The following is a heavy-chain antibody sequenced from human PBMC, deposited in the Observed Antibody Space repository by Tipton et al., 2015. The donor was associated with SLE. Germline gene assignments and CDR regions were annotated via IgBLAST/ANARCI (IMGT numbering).Heavy chain of an antibody. CDR3: ARTVGSHRNYYFDY. CDR1: GGSISSYY. D-gene: IGHD1-26*01. Sequence: TLSLTCTVSGGSISSYYWSRIRQPPGKGLEWIGYIYYSGSGNYNPSLKSRVTMSIDTSKNQFSMKLSSVTAADTAVYYCARTVGSHRNYYFDYWGQGTLVTVSP. J-gene: IGHJ4*02. V-gene: IGHV4-59*01. CDR2: IYYSGSG.